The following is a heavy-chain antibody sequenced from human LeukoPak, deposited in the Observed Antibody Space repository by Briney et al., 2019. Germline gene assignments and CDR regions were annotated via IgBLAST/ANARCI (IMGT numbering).Heavy chain of an antibody. CDR1: GFTFSSYA. D-gene: IGHD3-10*01. CDR2: ISGSGGST. CDR3: VRDFGGSRDY. V-gene: IGHV3-23*01. Sequence: PGGSLRLSCAASGFTFSSYAMSWVRQAPGRGLEWVSAISGSGGSTYYADSVKGRFTISRDNAKNTLYLQMDSLRAEDTAVYYCVRDFGGSRDYWGQGTLVIVSS. J-gene: IGHJ4*02.